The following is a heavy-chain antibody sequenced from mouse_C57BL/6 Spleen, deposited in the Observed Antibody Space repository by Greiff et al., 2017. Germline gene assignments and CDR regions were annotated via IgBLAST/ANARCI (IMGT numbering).Heavy chain of an antibody. CDR1: GFNIKDYY. CDR3: ASYPIYYDSSYYARDY. Sequence: VQLQQSGAELVKPGASVKLSCTASGFNIKDYYMHWVKQRTEQGLEWIGRIDPEDGETNYAPKFQGKATMTADTSSNTAYLQLSSLTSEDTAVYYGASYPIYYDSSYYARDYWGQGTSVTVSS. D-gene: IGHD2-4*01. V-gene: IGHV14-2*01. J-gene: IGHJ4*01. CDR2: IDPEDGET.